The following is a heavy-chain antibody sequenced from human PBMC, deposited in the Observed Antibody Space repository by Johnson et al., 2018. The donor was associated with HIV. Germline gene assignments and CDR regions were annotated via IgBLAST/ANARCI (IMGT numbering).Heavy chain of an antibody. CDR3: AKVHMAARWSDAFDI. V-gene: IGHV3-33*06. CDR2: IWSDGSNK. Sequence: QLTPAESGGGVVQPGSSVRLPCAASGLCFCSYGMESVSQAPGKVLEWVAVIWSDGSNKHYADSVKGRFTISIDNSKNTLYLQMNSLRAEDTAVYYWAKVHMAARWSDAFDIWGQGTMVTVSS. CDR1: GLCFCSYG. J-gene: IGHJ3*02. D-gene: IGHD6-6*01.